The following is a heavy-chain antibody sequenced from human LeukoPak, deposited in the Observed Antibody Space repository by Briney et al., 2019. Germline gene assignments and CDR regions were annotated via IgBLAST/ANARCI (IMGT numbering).Heavy chain of an antibody. CDR2: IKQDGSEK. J-gene: IGHJ4*02. CDR3: ARETGYSSSCLY. D-gene: IGHD6-13*01. Sequence: QPGXXLRLSCAASGFTFSSYWMSWVRQAPGKGLEWVANIKQDGSEKYYVDSVKGGFTISREKAKNSLYLQMNSLSAEDTAVYYCARETGYSSSCLYWGQGTLVTVSS. V-gene: IGHV3-7*01. CDR1: GFTFSSYW.